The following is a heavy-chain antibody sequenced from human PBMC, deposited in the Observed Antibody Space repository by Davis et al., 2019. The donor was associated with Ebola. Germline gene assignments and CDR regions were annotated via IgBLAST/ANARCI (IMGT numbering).Heavy chain of an antibody. Sequence: PSETLSPTCTVSGGPISSHYWSWIRQPPGKGLECIGSIYYSGSTNYNPSLKSRVTISVATSKNQFSLKLSSVTAADTAVYYCAERGGSVWGQGTLVTVSS. V-gene: IGHV4-59*11. J-gene: IGHJ4*02. CDR3: AERGGSV. CDR2: IYYSGST. D-gene: IGHD3-16*01. CDR1: GGPISSHY.